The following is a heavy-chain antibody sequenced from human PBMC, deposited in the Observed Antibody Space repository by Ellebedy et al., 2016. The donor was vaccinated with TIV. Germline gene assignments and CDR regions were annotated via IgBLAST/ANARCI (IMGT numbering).Heavy chain of an antibody. D-gene: IGHD2-21*02. CDR3: STLSDTGY. CDR1: GFTFTQYW. Sequence: PGGSLRLSCAASGFTFTQYWLHRVRQAPGKGLVWLSRINGDGGFTSHADFVKGRFTISRDNAKNTLYLQMNSLKAEDTAMYYCSTLSDTGYWGHGTLVTVSS. V-gene: IGHV3-74*01. CDR2: INGDGGFT. J-gene: IGHJ4*01.